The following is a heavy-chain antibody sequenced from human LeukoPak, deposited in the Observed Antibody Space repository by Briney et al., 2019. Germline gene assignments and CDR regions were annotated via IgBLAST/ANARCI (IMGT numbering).Heavy chain of an antibody. CDR1: GGTFSSYA. Sequence: ASVTVSCTASGGTFSSYAIRWVRPAPAQGLAWMGRIIPILGIANYAQKFQGRVTITADKSTSTAYMELSSLRSEDTAVYYCARDLGGNYYGSGSYSSYWGQGTLVTVSS. D-gene: IGHD3-10*01. CDR2: IIPILGIA. J-gene: IGHJ4*02. CDR3: ARDLGGNYYGSGSYSSY. V-gene: IGHV1-69*04.